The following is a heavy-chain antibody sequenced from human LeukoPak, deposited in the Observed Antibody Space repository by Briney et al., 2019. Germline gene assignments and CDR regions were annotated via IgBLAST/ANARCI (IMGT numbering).Heavy chain of an antibody. J-gene: IGHJ3*02. CDR1: GGSISSYY. V-gene: IGHV4-59*01. CDR2: IYYSGST. CDR3: ARDFRGIHDAFDI. Sequence: SETLSLTCTVSGGSISSYYWSWIRQPPGKGLEWIGYIYYSGSTNYNPSLKSRVTISVDTSKNQFSLKLSSVTAADTAVYYCARDFRGIHDAFDIWGQGTMVTVSS.